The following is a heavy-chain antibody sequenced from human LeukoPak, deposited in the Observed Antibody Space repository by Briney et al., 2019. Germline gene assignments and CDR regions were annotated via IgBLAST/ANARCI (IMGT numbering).Heavy chain of an antibody. CDR1: GYSFTSYW. J-gene: IGHJ6*03. Sequence: GESLKISCKGSGYSFTSYWIGWVRQMPGKGLEWMGIIYPGDSDTRYSPPFQGQVTISADRSISTAYLQWSSLKASDTAMYYCARRIVDGDYGGYYYYMDVWGKGTTVTVSS. D-gene: IGHD4-17*01. V-gene: IGHV5-51*01. CDR2: IYPGDSDT. CDR3: ARRIVDGDYGGYYYYMDV.